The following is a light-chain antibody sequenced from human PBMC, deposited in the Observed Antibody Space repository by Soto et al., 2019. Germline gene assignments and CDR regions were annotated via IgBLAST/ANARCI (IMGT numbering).Light chain of an antibody. CDR3: QQSSSTLGT. J-gene: IGKJ1*01. V-gene: IGKV1-39*01. CDR1: QRISTY. CDR2: AAS. Sequence: DIQMTQSPSSLSASVGDTVTITCRASQRISTYLNWYQQKPGRAPKLLISAASSLQSGVPTRFSGDRSGTDFTLTISSLQPEDVAAYFCQQSSSTLGTFGQGTRV.